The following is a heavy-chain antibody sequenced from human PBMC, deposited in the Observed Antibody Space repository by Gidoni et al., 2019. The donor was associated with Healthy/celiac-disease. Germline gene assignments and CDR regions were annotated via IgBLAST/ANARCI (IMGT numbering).Heavy chain of an antibody. CDR3: ARSLAAAGSNWFDP. J-gene: IGHJ5*02. V-gene: IGHV4-61*02. D-gene: IGHD6-13*01. Sequence: QVQLQESGPGLVKPPQTLSLTCTVPGGSISSGSYYWSWIRQPAGQGLVWRGRIYTSGSSNSNPSLKSRVTMSVDTSKNQFSLKLSSVTAADTAVYYCARSLAAAGSNWFDPWGQGTLVTVSS. CDR1: GGSISSGSYY. CDR2: IYTSGSS.